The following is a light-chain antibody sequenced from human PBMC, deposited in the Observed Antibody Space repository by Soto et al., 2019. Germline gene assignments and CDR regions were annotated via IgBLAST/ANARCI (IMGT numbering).Light chain of an antibody. CDR1: QSVSSN. J-gene: IGKJ1*01. Sequence: EIVMTQSPATLSVSPGERVTLSCRASQSVSSNLAWYQQKPGQAPRLLISGASTRATGVPARFSGSGSGTEFPLTISSLQSEDFAVYSCQQYNSWPPTFGQGTKVEIK. V-gene: IGKV3-15*01. CDR2: GAS. CDR3: QQYNSWPPT.